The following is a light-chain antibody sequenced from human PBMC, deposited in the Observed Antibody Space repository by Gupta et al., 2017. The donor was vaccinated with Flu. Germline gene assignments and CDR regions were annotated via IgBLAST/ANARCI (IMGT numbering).Light chain of an antibody. CDR2: GKN. CDR1: NLRSYY. J-gene: IGLJ2*01. V-gene: IGLV3-19*01. CDR3: SSRDSSGNHVV. Sequence: HTINITCQRNNLRSYYASWYQQKPGQAPVLVIYGKNNRPSGIPDRFSGSSSGSTAALTITGAQAEDEADYYCSSRDSSGNHVVFGGGTKLTVL.